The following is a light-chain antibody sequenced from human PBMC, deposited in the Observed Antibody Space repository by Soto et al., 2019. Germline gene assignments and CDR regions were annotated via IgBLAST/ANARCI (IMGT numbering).Light chain of an antibody. CDR1: ALPKHF. CDR3: LSPDISGTSWV. V-gene: IGLV3-25*02. Sequence: SYELPQPPSMSVSPEQTARITCSGDALPKHFAYWYQQKPAQAPLLVIYKDTERPSGIPERFSGSNSGTTVTLTISGVQAEDEADYYCLSPDISGTSWVFGGGTKLTVL. CDR2: KDT. J-gene: IGLJ3*02.